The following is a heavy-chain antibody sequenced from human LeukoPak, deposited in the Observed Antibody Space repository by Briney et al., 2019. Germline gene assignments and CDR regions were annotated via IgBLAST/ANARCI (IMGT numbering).Heavy chain of an antibody. D-gene: IGHD6-13*01. CDR3: ARHQTAPRPYSSSWYPTPLIAVAGKVDY. Sequence: SETLSLSCTVSGGSISSSSYYWDWIRQPPGKGLQWIGSVYYSGTTYYNPSLESRVTISVDTSKNQFSLKLSSVTAADTAVYYCARHQTAPRPYSSSWYPTPLIAVAGKVDYWGQGTLVTVSS. CDR2: VYYSGTT. V-gene: IGHV4-39*01. J-gene: IGHJ4*02. CDR1: GGSISSSSYY.